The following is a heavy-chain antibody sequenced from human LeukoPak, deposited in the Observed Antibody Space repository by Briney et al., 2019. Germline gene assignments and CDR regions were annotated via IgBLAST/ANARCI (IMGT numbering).Heavy chain of an antibody. Sequence: SETLSLTCAVSGGSISNSNWWSWVRQPPGKELEWIGEIYHSGSTTYNPSLSGRVTISVDKSKNQFSLELSSVTAADTAVYSCARGRYNSGWYLDYWGQGTLVTVS. CDR2: IYHSGST. CDR3: ARGRYNSGWYLDY. V-gene: IGHV4-4*02. D-gene: IGHD6-19*01. J-gene: IGHJ4*02. CDR1: GGSISNSNW.